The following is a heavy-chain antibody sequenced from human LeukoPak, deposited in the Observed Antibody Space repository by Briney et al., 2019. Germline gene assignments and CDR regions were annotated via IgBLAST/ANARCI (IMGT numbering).Heavy chain of an antibody. Sequence: SETLSLTCAVYGGSFSGYYWSWIRQPPGKGLEWIGEINHSGSTNCNPSLKSRVTISVDTSKNQFSLKLSSVTAADTAVYYCARLWSSVAAAYNWFDPWGQGTLVTVSS. J-gene: IGHJ5*02. V-gene: IGHV4-34*01. CDR1: GGSFSGYY. CDR3: ARLWSSVAAAYNWFDP. CDR2: INHSGST. D-gene: IGHD6-13*01.